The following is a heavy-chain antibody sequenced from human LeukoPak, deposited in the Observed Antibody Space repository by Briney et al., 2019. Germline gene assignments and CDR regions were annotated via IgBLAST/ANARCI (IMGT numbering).Heavy chain of an antibody. CDR2: IYSGGST. D-gene: IGHD5-18*01. Sequence: GGSLRLSCAASGFTVSSNYMSWVRQAPGKGLEWVSVIYSGGSTYYADSVKGRFTISRDNSKNTLYPQMNSLRAEDTAVYYCARDGYSYGKHFDYWGQGTLVTVSS. V-gene: IGHV3-66*01. J-gene: IGHJ4*02. CDR1: GFTVSSNY. CDR3: ARDGYSYGKHFDY.